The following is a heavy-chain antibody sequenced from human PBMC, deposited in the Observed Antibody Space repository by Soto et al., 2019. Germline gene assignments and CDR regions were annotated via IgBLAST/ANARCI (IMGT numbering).Heavy chain of an antibody. J-gene: IGHJ4*01. CDR2: IYPVDSYT. Sequence: RGESRKISCKTSGYRFSNYWIGWVRQTSGKGLEWMAIIYPVDSYTRYSQPFEGRVTISADKSITTAYLEWRSLEASDTATYYCVSQGGDSLISSTDRSDSWGERRLVSVSS. CDR1: GYRFSNYW. V-gene: IGHV5-51*01. D-gene: IGHD3-10*01. CDR3: VSQGGDSLISSTDRSDS.